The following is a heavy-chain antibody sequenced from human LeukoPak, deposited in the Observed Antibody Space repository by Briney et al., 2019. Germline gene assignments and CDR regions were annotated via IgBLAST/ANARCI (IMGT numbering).Heavy chain of an antibody. J-gene: IGHJ6*03. CDR1: GFTFSSYW. Sequence: PGGSLRLTCAASGFTFSSYWMHWVRQAPGKGLVWVSRINSDGSSTSYADSVKGRFTISRDNAKNTLYLQMNSLRAEDTAVYYCARDGDYYYMDVWGKGTTVTVSS. CDR3: ARDGDYYYMDV. D-gene: IGHD3-16*01. CDR2: INSDGSST. V-gene: IGHV3-74*01.